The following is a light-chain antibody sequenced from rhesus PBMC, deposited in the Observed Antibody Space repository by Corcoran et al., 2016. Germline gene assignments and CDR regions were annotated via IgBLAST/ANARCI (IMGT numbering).Light chain of an antibody. V-gene: IGLV2-32*01. J-gene: IGLJ6*01. CDR2: EVS. Sequence: QAALTQPRSVSGSPGQSVTISCTGTSSDSGCSNYVSWYQQHPGTAPQLMIYEVSKRPSGVSDRFSGSKSGNTASLTISGLQAEDEADYYCCSYAGSYTFVFGNGTKFTVL. CDR3: CSYAGSYTFV. CDR1: SSDSGCSNY.